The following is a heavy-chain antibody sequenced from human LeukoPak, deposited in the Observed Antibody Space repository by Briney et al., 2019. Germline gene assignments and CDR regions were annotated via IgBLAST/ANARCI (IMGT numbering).Heavy chain of an antibody. CDR2: IYPVDSDT. CDR3: ARAAAGTANWFDP. V-gene: IGHV5-51*01. J-gene: IGHJ5*02. Sequence: GESLQISCKGSGYNFATYWIGWVRQMPGKGLEWMGIIYPVDSDTRYSPSFQGQVTISADKSISTAYLQWSSLKASDTAMYYCARAAAGTANWFDPWGQGTLVTVSS. D-gene: IGHD6-13*01. CDR1: GYNFATYW.